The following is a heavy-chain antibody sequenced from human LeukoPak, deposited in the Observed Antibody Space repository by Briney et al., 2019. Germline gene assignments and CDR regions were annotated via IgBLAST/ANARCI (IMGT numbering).Heavy chain of an antibody. CDR1: GFTFSSYS. Sequence: PGGSLRLSCAASGFTFSSYSMNWVRQAPGKGREWVSSISSSSSYIYYADSVKGRFTISRDNAKNSLYLQMNSLRAEDTAVYYCARDGRYCSSTSCWYYYYYYMDVWGKGTTVTVSS. CDR3: ARDGRYCSSTSCWYYYYYYMDV. J-gene: IGHJ6*03. D-gene: IGHD2-2*01. V-gene: IGHV3-21*01. CDR2: ISSSSSYI.